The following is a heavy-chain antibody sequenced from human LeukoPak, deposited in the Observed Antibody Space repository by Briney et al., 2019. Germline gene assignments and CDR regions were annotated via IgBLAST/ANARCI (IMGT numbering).Heavy chain of an antibody. CDR3: ARDSQGGYLDY. V-gene: IGHV3-53*01. CDR1: GFTFSSNY. D-gene: IGHD3-16*01. J-gene: IGHJ4*02. Sequence: GGSLRLSCAASGFTFSSNYMSWVRQAPGKGLEWISLVYSGGNTYYADSVKGRFIISRDNSKNTLYLQMSSLRAEDTAVYYCARDSQGGYLDYWGQGTLVTVSS. CDR2: VYSGGNT.